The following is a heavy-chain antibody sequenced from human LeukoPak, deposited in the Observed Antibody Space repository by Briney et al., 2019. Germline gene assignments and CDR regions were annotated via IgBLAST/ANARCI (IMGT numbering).Heavy chain of an antibody. V-gene: IGHV4-59*08. D-gene: IGHD3-16*01. J-gene: IGHJ4*02. Sequence: SETLSLTCTVSGGSISSYYWSWIRQPPGKGLEWIGYIYYSGSTNYNPSLKSRVTISVDTSKNQFSLKLSSVTAADTAAYYCANYGVVLATYGSPSPFVYWGQGTLVTVSS. CDR2: IYYSGST. CDR1: GGSISSYY. CDR3: ANYGVVLATYGSPSPFVY.